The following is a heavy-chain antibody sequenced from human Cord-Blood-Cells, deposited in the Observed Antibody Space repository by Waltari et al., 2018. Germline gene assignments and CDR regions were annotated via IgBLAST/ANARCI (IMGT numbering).Heavy chain of an antibody. CDR1: GFTFSSYE. J-gene: IGHJ6*02. D-gene: IGHD2-2*01. CDR2: NSSSGSTI. CDR3: AREAGALGYCSSTSCYANYYGMDV. Sequence: EVQLVESGGGLVQPGGSLRLSCAASGFTFSSYEMNWVRQAPGKGLEWVSYNSSSGSTIYYADAVKGRFTIARDNAKNSLYLQRNSLRAEDTAVYYCAREAGALGYCSSTSCYANYYGMDVWGQGTTVTVSS. V-gene: IGHV3-48*03.